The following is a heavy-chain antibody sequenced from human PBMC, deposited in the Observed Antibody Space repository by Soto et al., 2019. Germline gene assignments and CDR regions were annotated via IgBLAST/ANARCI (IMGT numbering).Heavy chain of an antibody. V-gene: IGHV1-2*02. CDR3: AKDRQYGDYGYNFGY. J-gene: IGHJ4*02. CDR2: INPSSGAT. D-gene: IGHD2-21*02. CDR1: GYNFVAYY. Sequence: ASVKVSCKASGYNFVAYYMHWVRQAPGQGLEWMGWINPSSGATNFAERFQGRVTMTSDTSISTFYMEIKRLNSDDTAVYFCAKDRQYGDYGYNFGYWGQGTLVTVSS.